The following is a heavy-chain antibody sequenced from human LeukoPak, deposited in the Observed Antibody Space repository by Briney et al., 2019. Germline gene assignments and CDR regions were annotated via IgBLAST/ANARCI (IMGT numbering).Heavy chain of an antibody. J-gene: IGHJ4*02. CDR3: ARERRNYYDSSGPIDY. Sequence: GGSLRLSCAASGFTFISYNMNWVRQAPGKGLEWVSSISSSSSSYKYYADSVKGRFTVSRDNARNSLYLQMNSLRAEDTAVYYCARERRNYYDSSGPIDYWGQGTLVTVSS. CDR1: GFTFISYN. D-gene: IGHD3-22*01. CDR2: ISSSSSSYK. V-gene: IGHV3-21*01.